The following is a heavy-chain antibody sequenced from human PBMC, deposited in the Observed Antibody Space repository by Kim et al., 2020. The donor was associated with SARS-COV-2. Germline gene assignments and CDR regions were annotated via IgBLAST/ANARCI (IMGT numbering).Heavy chain of an antibody. V-gene: IGHV3-33*01. CDR1: GFTFSSYG. CDR3: ARETPRTLYYYYYGMDV. Sequence: GGSLRLSCAASGFTFSSYGMHWVRQAPGKGLEWVAVIWYDGSNKYYADSVKGRFTISRDNSKNTLYLQMNSLRAEDTAVYYCARETPRTLYYYYYGMDVWVRGNTATVSS. J-gene: IGHJ6*02. CDR2: IWYDGSNK.